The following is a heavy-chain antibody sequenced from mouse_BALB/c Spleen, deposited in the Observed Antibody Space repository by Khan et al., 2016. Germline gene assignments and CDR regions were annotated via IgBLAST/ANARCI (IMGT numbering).Heavy chain of an antibody. V-gene: IGHV10-1*02. Sequence: EVQLVESGGGLVQPKGSLKLSCAASGFTFNTYAMNWVRQAPGKGLEWVARIRSKSNNYATYYADSVKDRFTISRDDSQSMLYLQMNNLKTEDTAMYYCARQDYGSSYYAMDYWGQGTSVTVSS. CDR3: ARQDYGSSYYAMDY. J-gene: IGHJ4*01. D-gene: IGHD1-1*01. CDR2: IRSKSNNYAT. CDR1: GFTFNTYA.